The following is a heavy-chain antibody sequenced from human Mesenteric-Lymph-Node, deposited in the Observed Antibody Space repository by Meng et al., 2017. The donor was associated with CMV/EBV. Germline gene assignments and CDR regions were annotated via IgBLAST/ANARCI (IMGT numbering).Heavy chain of an antibody. CDR1: YTFTSYA. V-gene: IGHV1-3*01. D-gene: IGHD3-10*01. CDR2: ISAGNGNT. Sequence: YTFTSYAMHWVRQAPGQRLEWMGWISAGNGNTKYSKKFQGRVTITRDTSASTAYMELSSLRSEDTAVYYCARLYYYGSGSYYNVFDYWGQGTLVTVSS. J-gene: IGHJ4*02. CDR3: ARLYYYGSGSYYNVFDY.